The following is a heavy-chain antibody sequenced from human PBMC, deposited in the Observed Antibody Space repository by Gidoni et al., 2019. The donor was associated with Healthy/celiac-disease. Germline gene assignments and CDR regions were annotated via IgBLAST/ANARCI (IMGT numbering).Heavy chain of an antibody. CDR1: GFTVSSNY. Sequence: EVQLVESGGGLVQPGGSLRLSCAASGFTVSSNYLSWVRQAPGKGLEWVSVIYSGGSTYYADSVKGRFTISRDNSKNTLYLQMNSLRAEDTAVYYCASGAPNYDFWSGYFGDAFDIWGQGTMVTVSS. J-gene: IGHJ3*02. CDR3: ASGAPNYDFWSGYFGDAFDI. D-gene: IGHD3-3*01. CDR2: IYSGGST. V-gene: IGHV3-66*02.